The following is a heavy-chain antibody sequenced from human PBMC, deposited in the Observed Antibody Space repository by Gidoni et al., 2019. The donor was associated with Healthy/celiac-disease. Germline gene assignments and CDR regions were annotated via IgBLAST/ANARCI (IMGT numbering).Heavy chain of an antibody. CDR2: IWYDGSNK. D-gene: IGHD5-12*01. CDR3: ARWLQLKGMDV. J-gene: IGHJ6*02. Sequence: QVQLVESGGGVVQPGRSLRLSCAASGFTFSSYGMHWVRQAPGKGLEWVAVIWYDGSNKYYADSVKGRFTISRDNSKNTLYLQMNSLRAEDTAVYYCARWLQLKGMDVWGQGTTVTVSS. V-gene: IGHV3-33*01. CDR1: GFTFSSYG.